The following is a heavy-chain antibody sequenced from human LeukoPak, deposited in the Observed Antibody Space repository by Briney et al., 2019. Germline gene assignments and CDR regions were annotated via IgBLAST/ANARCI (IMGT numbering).Heavy chain of an antibody. D-gene: IGHD4-23*01. Sequence: SETLSLTCTVSGGSISSYYWSWIRQPPGKGLEWIGYIYYSGSTNYNPSLKSRVIISVGTSKNQFSLKLSPVIAADTAVYYCARVGVDYSGNIIKYYFDYWGQGTLVTVFS. CDR3: ARVGVDYSGNIIKYYFDY. CDR1: GGSISSYY. V-gene: IGHV4-59*01. CDR2: IYYSGST. J-gene: IGHJ4*02.